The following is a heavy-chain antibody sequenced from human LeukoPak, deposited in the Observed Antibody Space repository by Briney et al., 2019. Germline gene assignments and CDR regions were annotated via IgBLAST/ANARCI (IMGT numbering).Heavy chain of an antibody. CDR1: GGSVSSGDYY. J-gene: IGHJ4*02. CDR3: ARFSSSWIFDY. D-gene: IGHD6-13*01. V-gene: IGHV4-30-4*01. CDR2: IYYSGST. Sequence: SETLSLTCTVSGGSVSSGDYYWSWIRQPPGKGLEWIGYIYYSGSTYYNPSLKSRVTISVDTSKNQFSLKLSSVTAADTAVYYCARFSSSWIFDYWGQGTLVTVSS.